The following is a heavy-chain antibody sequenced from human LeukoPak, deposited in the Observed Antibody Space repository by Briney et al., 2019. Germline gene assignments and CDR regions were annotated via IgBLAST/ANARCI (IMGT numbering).Heavy chain of an antibody. V-gene: IGHV4-34*01. J-gene: IGHJ4*02. CDR3: ARGPFSRWLHKNYFDH. CDR1: GGSFSGYY. Sequence: SETLSLTCAVYGGSFSGYYWSWIRQPPGKGLEWIGEINHSGSTNYNPSLKSRVTISVDRSKNQFSLKLSSVTAADTAVYHCARGPFSRWLHKNYFDHWGQGTLVTVSS. CDR2: INHSGST. D-gene: IGHD5-24*01.